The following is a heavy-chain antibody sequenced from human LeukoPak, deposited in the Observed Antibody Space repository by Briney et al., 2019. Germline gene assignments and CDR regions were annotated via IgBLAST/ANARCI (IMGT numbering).Heavy chain of an antibody. CDR2: IYHSGRT. CDR3: ATANYFSIDS. J-gene: IGHJ5*01. Sequence: SETLSLTCAVSGGSLSSSNWWRWGRPPPGKGLEWIGEIYHSGRTNYNPSLKSRVTISVDKSKNQFSLKVSSVTAADTAVYFCATANYFSIDSWGQGTLVTVSS. D-gene: IGHD1-1*01. V-gene: IGHV4-4*02. CDR1: GGSLSSSNW.